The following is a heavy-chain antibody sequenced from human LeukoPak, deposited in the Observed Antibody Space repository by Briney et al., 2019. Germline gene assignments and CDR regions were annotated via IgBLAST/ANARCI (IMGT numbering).Heavy chain of an antibody. CDR2: IDGPTFRT. Sequence: GGSLRLSCAASGFTFDDYSMHWVRQAPGKGLEWVSTIDGPTFRTHYADSVMGRFTISRDNSKNTLYLQMNSLRAEDTAVYFCTTWVGAHFDFWGQGTLVTVSS. CDR3: TTWVGAHFDF. J-gene: IGHJ4*02. V-gene: IGHV3-23*01. D-gene: IGHD1-26*01. CDR1: GFTFDDYS.